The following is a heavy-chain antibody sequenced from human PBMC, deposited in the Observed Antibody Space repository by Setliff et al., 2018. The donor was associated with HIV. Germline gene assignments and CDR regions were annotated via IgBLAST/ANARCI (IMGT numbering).Heavy chain of an antibody. J-gene: IGHJ4*02. D-gene: IGHD2-21*02. Sequence: GESLKISCKGSGYSFTSYWIGWVRQMSGKGLEWMGIIYPGDSDTRYSPSFQGQVIISADKSISTAYLQWSSLKASDSAMYYCARLSVVTATRIYYFDYWGQGTLVTVSS. V-gene: IGHV5-51*01. CDR2: IYPGDSDT. CDR3: ARLSVVTATRIYYFDY. CDR1: GYSFTSYW.